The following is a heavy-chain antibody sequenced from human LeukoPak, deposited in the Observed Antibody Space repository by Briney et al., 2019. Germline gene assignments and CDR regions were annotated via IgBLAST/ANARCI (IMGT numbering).Heavy chain of an antibody. D-gene: IGHD3-22*01. J-gene: IGHJ4*02. CDR2: ISNSGSTM. CDR1: GFTFNSYS. CDR3: AREGVSTVTSILVVISFDY. V-gene: IGHV3-48*04. Sequence: PGGSLRLSCAVSGFTFNSYSMNWVRQAPGKGLEWVSYISNSGSTMYYADSVKGRFTISRGNAKNSLYLQMNSLRPEDTAIYYCAREGVSTVTSILVVISFDYWGQGALVTVSS.